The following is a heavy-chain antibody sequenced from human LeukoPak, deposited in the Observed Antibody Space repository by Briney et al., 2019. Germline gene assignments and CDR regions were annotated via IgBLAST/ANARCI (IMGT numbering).Heavy chain of an antibody. CDR3: AKIEVSATLDY. V-gene: IGHV3-30*02. CDR1: GFTFSTYG. D-gene: IGHD5/OR15-5a*01. CDR2: IRNDGSNK. Sequence: PGGSLRLSCAASGFTFSTYGLHWVRQAQGKGLEWVAFIRNDGSNKYYADSVKGRFTISRDNSRNTLSLQMNSLRVEDTAVYYCAKIEVSATLDYWGQGTLVTVSS. J-gene: IGHJ4*02.